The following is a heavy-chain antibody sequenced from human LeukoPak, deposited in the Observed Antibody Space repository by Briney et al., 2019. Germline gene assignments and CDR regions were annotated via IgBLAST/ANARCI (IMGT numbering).Heavy chain of an antibody. CDR2: IYYSGST. Sequence: SETLSLTCTVSGGSISSGGYYWSWIRQHPGKGLEWIGYIYYSGSTYYNPSLKSRVTISVDTSKNQFSLKLSSVTAADTAVYYCASYRGRQVEYSSSPPFDYCGHGTLVTVSS. V-gene: IGHV4-31*03. CDR1: GGSISSGGYY. CDR3: ASYRGRQVEYSSSPPFDY. J-gene: IGHJ4*01. D-gene: IGHD6-6*01.